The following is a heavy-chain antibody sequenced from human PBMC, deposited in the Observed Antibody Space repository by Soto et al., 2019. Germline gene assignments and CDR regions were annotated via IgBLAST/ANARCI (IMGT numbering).Heavy chain of an antibody. CDR1: GGSVSGYF. Sequence: PSETPSFTCAVSGGSVSGYFWGWIRQSPGKGLEWIGEIIPSGGTNYNPSLKSRVTISVDTSKNQFSLKVTSVTAADTGVYSCARGSSTASWFLQYWGQRRPVTVSS. D-gene: IGHD6-13*01. CDR3: ARGSSTASWFLQY. J-gene: IGHJ1*01. CDR2: IIPSGGT. V-gene: IGHV4-34*01.